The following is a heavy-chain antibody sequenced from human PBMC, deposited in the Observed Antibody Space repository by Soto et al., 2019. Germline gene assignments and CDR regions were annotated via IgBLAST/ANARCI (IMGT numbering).Heavy chain of an antibody. CDR2: IRISSGSA. CDR1: GLTLSTSS. D-gene: IGHD4-17*01. V-gene: IGHV3-23*01. J-gene: IGHJ6*02. Sequence: GGSLRLSCAAFGLTLSTSSMNWVRQAPGRGLEWISDIRISSGSADYADSVKGRFSISRDNSKNTLYLEMNSLRAEDTAIYYCAKAYGDYIYYYYATDVWGQGTTVTVSS. CDR3: AKAYGDYIYYYYATDV.